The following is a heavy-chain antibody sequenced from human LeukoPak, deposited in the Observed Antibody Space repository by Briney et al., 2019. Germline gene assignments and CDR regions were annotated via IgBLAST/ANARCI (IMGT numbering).Heavy chain of an antibody. D-gene: IGHD6-6*01. V-gene: IGHV3-23*01. J-gene: IGHJ4*02. CDR1: GFTFSSYA. Sequence: GGSLRLYCAASGFTFSSYAMSWVRQAPGKGLEWVSAISGSGGSTYYADSVKGRFTISRDNSKNTLYLQMNSLRAEDTAVYYCAKDLAARPGVVTFDYWGQGTLVTVSS. CDR2: ISGSGGST. CDR3: AKDLAARPGVVTFDY.